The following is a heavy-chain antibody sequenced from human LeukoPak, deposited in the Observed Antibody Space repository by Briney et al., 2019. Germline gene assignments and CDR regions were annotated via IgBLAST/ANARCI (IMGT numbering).Heavy chain of an antibody. V-gene: IGHV1-2*04. CDR1: GYTFTGYY. CDR2: INPNSGGT. J-gene: IGHJ5*02. Sequence: ASVKVSCTASGYTFTGYYMHWVRQAPGQGLEWMGWINPNSGGTNYAQKFQGWVTMTRDTSISTAYMELSRLRSDDTAVYYCARDPTYYYGSGSYGWFDPWGQGTLVTVSS. D-gene: IGHD3-10*01. CDR3: ARDPTYYYGSGSYGWFDP.